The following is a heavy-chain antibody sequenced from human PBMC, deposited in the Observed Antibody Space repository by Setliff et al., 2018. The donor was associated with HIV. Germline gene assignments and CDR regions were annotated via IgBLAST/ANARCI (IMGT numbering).Heavy chain of an antibody. V-gene: IGHV4-61*02. CDR1: GDSISSGTYY. CDR2: IYSSGST. J-gene: IGHJ4*02. D-gene: IGHD1-26*01. CDR3: ARAGMGALRSLFDY. Sequence: SETLSLTCTVSGDSISSGTYYWSWIRQPAGKGLEWIGRIYSSGSTNYNPSLESRVTISVDTSKNQFSLKLNSVTAADTAIYYCARAGMGALRSLFDYWGQGTLVTAPQ.